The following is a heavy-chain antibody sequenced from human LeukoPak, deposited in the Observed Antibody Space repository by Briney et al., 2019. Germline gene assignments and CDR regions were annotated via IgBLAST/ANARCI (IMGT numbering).Heavy chain of an antibody. CDR2: TNQDGSKN. J-gene: IGHJ4*02. CDR1: EFTFSNYW. Sequence: GGSLSLSCAASEFTFSNYWMSWVRQAPGKGLERVAHTNQDGSKNYYVDSVRGRFTISRDNAKNSLYLQMNSLRAEDTAVYYCATTVAGYPDDYLDYWGQGTLVTVSS. CDR3: ATTVAGYPDDYLDY. D-gene: IGHD6-19*01. V-gene: IGHV3-7*01.